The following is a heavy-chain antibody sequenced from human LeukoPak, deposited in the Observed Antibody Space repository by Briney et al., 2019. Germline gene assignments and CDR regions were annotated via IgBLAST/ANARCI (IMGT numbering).Heavy chain of an antibody. CDR2: IYYSGST. CDR1: GDPISSYN. J-gene: IGHJ3*02. Sequence: QPSETLPLTCTVSGDPISSYNWSWIRQPPGKGLEWIGSIYYSGSTNYNLSLKSRVTISVDTSKNQFSLKLSSVTAADTAVYYCARDYGKNEAFDIWGQGTMVTVSS. D-gene: IGHD1-1*01. CDR3: ARDYGKNEAFDI. V-gene: IGHV4-59*01.